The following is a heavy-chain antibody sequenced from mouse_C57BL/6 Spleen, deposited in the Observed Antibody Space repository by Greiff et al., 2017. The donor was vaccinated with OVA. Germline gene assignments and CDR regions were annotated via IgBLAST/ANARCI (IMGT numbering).Heavy chain of an antibody. V-gene: IGHV1-69*01. CDR1: GYTFTSYW. Sequence: VQLQQPGAELVMPGASVKLSCKASGYTFTSYWMHWVKQRPGQGLEWIGEIDPSDSYTNYNQKFKGKSTLTVDKSSSTAYMQLSSLTSEDSAVDYCARSGSTVYFDYWGQGTTLTGSS. CDR2: IDPSDSYT. D-gene: IGHD1-1*01. CDR3: ARSGSTVYFDY. J-gene: IGHJ2*01.